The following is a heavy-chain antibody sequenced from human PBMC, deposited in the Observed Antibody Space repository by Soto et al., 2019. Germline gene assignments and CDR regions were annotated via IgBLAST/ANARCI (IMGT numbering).Heavy chain of an antibody. CDR2: IYYSGRT. CDR1: GGSISSDDYY. V-gene: IGHV4-30-4*01. D-gene: IGHD4-17*01. Sequence: QVQLQESGPGLVKPSQTLSLTCTVSGGSISSDDYYWIWIRQPPGKGLEWIGYIYYSGRTYYNPSLKSRATLSVDTSKNQFYVSLSSVTAADTAVYYCARGGAMTSVEYWGQGTLVTVSS. J-gene: IGHJ4*02. CDR3: ARGGAMTSVEY.